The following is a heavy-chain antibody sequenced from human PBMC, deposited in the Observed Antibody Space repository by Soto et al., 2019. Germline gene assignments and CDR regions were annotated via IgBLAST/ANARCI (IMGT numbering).Heavy chain of an antibody. CDR2: IRSKAYGGTT. J-gene: IGHJ4*02. D-gene: IGHD5-18*01. CDR3: TRGGIQLWFFDY. CDR1: GFTFGDYA. V-gene: IGHV3-49*04. Sequence: GGSLILSCTASGFTFGDYAMSWVRQAPGKGLEWVGFIRSKAYGGTTEYAASVKGRFTISRDDSKSIAYLQMNSLKTEDTAVYYCTRGGIQLWFFDYWGQGTLVTVSS.